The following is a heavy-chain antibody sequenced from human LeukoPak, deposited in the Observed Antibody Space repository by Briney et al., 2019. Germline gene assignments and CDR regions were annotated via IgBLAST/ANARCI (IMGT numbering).Heavy chain of an antibody. CDR2: IYSSGST. Sequence: PTETLSLTCTVSGGSISSYYWSWIRQSPGKGLEWIGHIYSSGSTNYNPSLKSRVTISIDTSKNQFSLKLSSVTAADTALYYCARHYDNSGYTAFGYWGRGTLVTVSS. V-gene: IGHV4-59*01. J-gene: IGHJ4*02. D-gene: IGHD3-22*01. CDR1: GGSISSYY. CDR3: ARHYDNSGYTAFGY.